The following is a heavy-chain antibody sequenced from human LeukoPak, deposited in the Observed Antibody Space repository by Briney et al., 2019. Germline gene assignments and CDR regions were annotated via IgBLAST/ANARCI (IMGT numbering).Heavy chain of an antibody. CDR1: GFTFSSYT. CDR2: ISSSSSYI. CDR3: AKARGYSYVPDY. Sequence: GGSLRLSCAASGFTFSSYTMNWVRQAPGKGLEWVSSISSSSSYIYYADSVKGRFTISRDNARNSLYLQMNSLRAEDTALYYCAKARGYSYVPDYWGQGTLVTVSS. J-gene: IGHJ4*02. D-gene: IGHD5-18*01. V-gene: IGHV3-21*04.